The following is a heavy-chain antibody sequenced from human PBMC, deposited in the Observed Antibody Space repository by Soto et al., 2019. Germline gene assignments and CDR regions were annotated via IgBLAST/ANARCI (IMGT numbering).Heavy chain of an antibody. Sequence: GGSLRLSCAASGFTFGDYAMHWVRRAPGKGLEWVSSITWNSRTIGCADSVKGRFTISRDNARNSLFLQMNSLRPEDSALYYCATHGEDVSGNGAFDMWGQGTMVTVSS. D-gene: IGHD6-19*01. V-gene: IGHV3-9*01. CDR3: ATHGEDVSGNGAFDM. CDR2: ITWNSRTI. CDR1: GFTFGDYA. J-gene: IGHJ3*02.